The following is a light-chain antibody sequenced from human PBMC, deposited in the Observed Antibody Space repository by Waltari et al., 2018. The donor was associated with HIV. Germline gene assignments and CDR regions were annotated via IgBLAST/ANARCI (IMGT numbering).Light chain of an antibody. Sequence: QSVLTQPPSASGTPGQRVTISCSGSSSNLGRNYVYWYQQLPGTAPKLLLYRNNQRPSGVPDRFSGSKSGTSASLAISGVRSEDEADYYCAAWDDSLLYVFGTGTKVTVL. CDR1: SSNLGRNY. V-gene: IGLV1-47*01. CDR3: AAWDDSLLYV. CDR2: RNN. J-gene: IGLJ1*01.